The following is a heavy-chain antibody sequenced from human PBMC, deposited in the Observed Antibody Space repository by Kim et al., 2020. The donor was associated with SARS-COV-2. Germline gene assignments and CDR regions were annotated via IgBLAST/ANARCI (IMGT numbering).Heavy chain of an antibody. Sequence: GASLKISCKGSGYSFTSYWIGWVRQMPGKGLEWMGIIYPGDSDTRYSPSFQGQVTISADKSISTAYLQWSSLKASDTAMYYCARRYCSSTSCYRAFAFDIWGQGTMVTVSS. CDR3: ARRYCSSTSCYRAFAFDI. D-gene: IGHD2-2*02. CDR1: GYSFTSYW. CDR2: IYPGDSDT. J-gene: IGHJ3*02. V-gene: IGHV5-51*01.